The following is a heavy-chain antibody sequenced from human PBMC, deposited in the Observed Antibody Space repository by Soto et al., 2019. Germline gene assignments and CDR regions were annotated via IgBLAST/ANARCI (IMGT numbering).Heavy chain of an antibody. J-gene: IGHJ3*02. V-gene: IGHV4-31*03. Sequence: QVQLQESGPGLVKPSQTLSLTCTVSGGSISSGGYYWSWIRQHPGKGLEWIGYIYYSGSTYYNPSLKSRVTISVDTSKNQFSLKLSSGTAADTAVYYCARDVPLDYDSSGYLTSNAFDIWGQGTMVTVSS. D-gene: IGHD3-22*01. CDR2: IYYSGST. CDR1: GGSISSGGYY. CDR3: ARDVPLDYDSSGYLTSNAFDI.